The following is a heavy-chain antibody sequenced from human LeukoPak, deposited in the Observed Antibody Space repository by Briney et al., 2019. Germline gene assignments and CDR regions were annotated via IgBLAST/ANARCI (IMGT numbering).Heavy chain of an antibody. V-gene: IGHV3-23*01. J-gene: IGHJ4*02. CDR1: GFTFSSYA. CDR3: ASRGYSYGVDY. D-gene: IGHD5-18*01. Sequence: GGSLRLSCAASGFTFSSYAMSWVRQAPGRGLEWDSAISGSGGSTYYADSVKGRFTISRDNSKNTLYLQMNSLRAEDTAVYYCASRGYSYGVDYWGQGTLVTVSS. CDR2: ISGSGGST.